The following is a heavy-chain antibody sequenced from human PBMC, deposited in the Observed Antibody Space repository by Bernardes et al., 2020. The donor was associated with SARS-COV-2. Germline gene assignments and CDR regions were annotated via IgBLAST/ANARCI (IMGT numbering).Heavy chain of an antibody. CDR1: GFTFKNYG. CDR2: IRGLGTIT. D-gene: IGHD3-3*01. J-gene: IGHJ4*02. Sequence: GGSLRLSCVGSGFTFKNYGMNWVRQAPGRGLEWVSYIRGLGTITYYADSVKGRFTISRDNSKNTLYLQMNSLRAEDTALYYCAKSGSGYNSRKHYPDSWGQGTLVTVSS. CDR3: AKSGSGYNSRKHYPDS. V-gene: IGHV3-23*01.